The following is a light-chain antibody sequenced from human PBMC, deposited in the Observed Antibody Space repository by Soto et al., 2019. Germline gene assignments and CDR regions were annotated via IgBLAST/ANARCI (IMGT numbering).Light chain of an antibody. CDR1: KLGNKY. J-gene: IGLJ2*01. Sequence: SYELTQPPSGSVSPGQTASITCSGDKLGNKYACWYQQKPGQSPVLVIYQDIKRPSGIPERFCGSNSGNTATLTINGTQAMDEADYYCQAWDSSTVVFGGGTKLTVL. CDR2: QDI. V-gene: IGLV3-1*01. CDR3: QAWDSSTVV.